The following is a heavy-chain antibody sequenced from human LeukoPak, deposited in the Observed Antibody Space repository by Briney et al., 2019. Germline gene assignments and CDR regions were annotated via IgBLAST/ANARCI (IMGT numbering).Heavy chain of an antibody. D-gene: IGHD6-19*01. J-gene: IGHJ4*02. Sequence: GGSLRLSCAGSGFTFSFYAMSWVRQAPGKGLEWVSAITDSGGSTYHADSVKGRFTISRDNSKNTLYLQMNSLRAEDTAVYYCAKDRGYSSGWNQDYWGQGTLVTVSS. CDR1: GFTFSFYA. CDR3: AKDRGYSSGWNQDY. V-gene: IGHV3-23*01. CDR2: ITDSGGST.